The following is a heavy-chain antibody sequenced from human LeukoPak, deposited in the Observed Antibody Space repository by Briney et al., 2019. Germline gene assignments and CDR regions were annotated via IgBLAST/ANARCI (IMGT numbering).Heavy chain of an antibody. D-gene: IGHD4-23*01. CDR1: GFTFSSYG. CDR2: ISYDGSNK. Sequence: GGTLRLSCAASGFTFSSYGMSWVRQAPGKGLEWVAVISYDGSNKYYADSVKGRFTISRDNSKNTLYLQMNSLRAEDTAVYYCAKDIPTVAELGPFDYWGQGTLVTVSS. V-gene: IGHV3-30*18. J-gene: IGHJ4*02. CDR3: AKDIPTVAELGPFDY.